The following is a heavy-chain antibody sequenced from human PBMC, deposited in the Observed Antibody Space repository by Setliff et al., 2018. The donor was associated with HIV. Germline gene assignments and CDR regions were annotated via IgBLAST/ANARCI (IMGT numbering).Heavy chain of an antibody. CDR3: ATWGRNNWNYFSY. V-gene: IGHV4-39*07. CDR2: IYYSGST. Sequence: PSETLSLTCTVSGGSIGSSNYYWGWIRQPPGKGLEWIGNIYYSGSTYYNPSLKSRVTISVDTSKNQFSLKLSSVTAADTAVYYCATWGRNNWNYFSYWGQGTLVTVSS. CDR1: GGSIGSSNYY. D-gene: IGHD1-20*01. J-gene: IGHJ4*02.